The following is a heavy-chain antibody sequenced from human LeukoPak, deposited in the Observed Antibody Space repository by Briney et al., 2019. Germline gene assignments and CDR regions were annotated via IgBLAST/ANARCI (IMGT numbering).Heavy chain of an antibody. CDR3: ARVVRGSYYDSSGYLLDY. CDR2: INHSGST. Sequence: SETLSLTCAVYGGSFSVYYWSWIRQPPGKGLEWVGEINHSGSTNYNPSLKSRVTISVDTSKNQFSLTLSSVTAADTAVYYCARVVRGSYYDSSGYLLDYWGQGTLVTVSS. CDR1: GGSFSVYY. V-gene: IGHV4-34*01. D-gene: IGHD3-22*01. J-gene: IGHJ4*02.